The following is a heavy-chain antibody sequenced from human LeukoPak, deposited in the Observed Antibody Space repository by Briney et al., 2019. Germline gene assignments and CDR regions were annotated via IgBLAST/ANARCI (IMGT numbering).Heavy chain of an antibody. CDR2: IYYSGST. J-gene: IGHJ4*02. D-gene: IGHD3-10*01. CDR3: ARGPGGSGSYIYFGY. CDR1: GGSISSSSYY. V-gene: IGHV4-39*07. Sequence: SETLSLTCTVSGGSISSSSYYWGWIRQPPGKGLEWIGSIYYSGSTYYNPSLNSRVTISVDTSTNQFSLKLSSFTAPDPAVYYCARGPGGSGSYIYFGYWGQGTLVTVSS.